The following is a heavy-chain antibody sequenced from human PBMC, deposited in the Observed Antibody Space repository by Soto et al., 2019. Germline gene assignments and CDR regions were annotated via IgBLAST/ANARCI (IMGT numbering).Heavy chain of an antibody. CDR1: GYTFTGYY. CDR2: INPNSGGT. J-gene: IGHJ3*02. CDR3: ARDYGGYDYPSSAFDI. Sequence: ASVKVSCKASGYTFTGYYMHWARQAPGQGLEWMGWINPNSGGTNYAQKFQGWVTMTRDTSISTAYMELSRLRSDDTAVYYCARDYGGYDYPSSAFDIWRQGTMDPVSS. V-gene: IGHV1-2*04. D-gene: IGHD5-12*01.